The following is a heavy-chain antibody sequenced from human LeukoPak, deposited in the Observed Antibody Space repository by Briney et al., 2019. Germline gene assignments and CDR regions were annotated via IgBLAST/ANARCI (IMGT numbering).Heavy chain of an antibody. Sequence: GASVKVSCKASGYTFDENHIHWVRQAPGQGPEWMGGINPKSGATDSAQQFQGRLTITRDTSIGTASMDLSGLRLDDTGIYYCARAGDESTGHYDSLHFWGQGTMVTVSS. J-gene: IGHJ3*01. CDR1: GYTFDENH. V-gene: IGHV1-2*02. CDR2: INPKSGAT. CDR3: ARAGDESTGHYDSLHF. D-gene: IGHD2-2*01.